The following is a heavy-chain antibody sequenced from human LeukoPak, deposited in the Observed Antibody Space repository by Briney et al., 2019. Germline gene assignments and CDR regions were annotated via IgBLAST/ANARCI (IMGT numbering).Heavy chain of an antibody. CDR2: IKSNADGGTP. D-gene: IGHD2/OR15-2a*01. CDR1: GFSFMNAW. V-gene: IGHV3-15*01. CDR3: TTFYHEYSPY. J-gene: IGHJ4*02. Sequence: GGSLRLSCAASGFSFMNAWMIWVRQAPGKGLEWVGRIKSNADGGTPDYAAPARGRFTILRDDSKNTLYLQMNSLKTEDTAVYYCTTFYHEYSPYWGRGTLVTVSS.